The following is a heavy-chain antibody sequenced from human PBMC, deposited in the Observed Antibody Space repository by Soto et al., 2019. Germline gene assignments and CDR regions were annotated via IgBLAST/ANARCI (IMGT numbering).Heavy chain of an antibody. Sequence: XGALSVSCAASGFTFSSYAMSWVRQAPGKGLEWVSAISGSDNSTYYADSVKGRFTISRDNSKNTLYLQMSSLRADDTAVYYSDPIGVWGQGTTV. CDR2: ISGSDNST. D-gene: IGHD1-26*01. V-gene: IGHV3-23*01. CDR3: DPIGV. CDR1: GFTFSSYA. J-gene: IGHJ6*02.